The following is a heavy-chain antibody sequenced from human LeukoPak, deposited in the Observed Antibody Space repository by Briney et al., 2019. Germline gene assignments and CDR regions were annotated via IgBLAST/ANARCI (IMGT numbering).Heavy chain of an antibody. J-gene: IGHJ6*03. CDR1: GGSISSYY. CDR3: ARDFEEDYGDYASRYYYYYMDV. CDR2: IYTSGST. D-gene: IGHD4-17*01. Sequence: SETLSLTCTVSGGSISSYYWSWIRQPAGKGLEWIGRIYTSGSTNYNPSLKSRVTMSVDTSKNQFSLKLSSVTAADTAVYYCARDFEEDYGDYASRYYYYYMDVWGKGTTVTVSS. V-gene: IGHV4-4*07.